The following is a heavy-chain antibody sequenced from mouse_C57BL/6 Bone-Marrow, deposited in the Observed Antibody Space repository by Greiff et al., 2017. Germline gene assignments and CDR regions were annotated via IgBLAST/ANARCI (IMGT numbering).Heavy chain of an antibody. CDR2: IDPSDSYT. J-gene: IGHJ2*01. Sequence: QVQLQQPGAELVKPGASVKLSCKASGYTFTSYWMQWVKQRPGQGLEWIGEIDPSDSYTNYNQKFKGKATLTVDTSSSTAYMQRSSLTSEDSAVYYCARTGGLQLDFDYWGQGTTLTVSS. V-gene: IGHV1-50*01. CDR3: ARTGGLQLDFDY. CDR1: GYTFTSYW. D-gene: IGHD2-4*01.